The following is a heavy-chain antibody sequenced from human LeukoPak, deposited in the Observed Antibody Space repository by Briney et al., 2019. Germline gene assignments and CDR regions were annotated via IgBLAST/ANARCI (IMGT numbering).Heavy chain of an antibody. Sequence: TGGSLRLSCAASGFTFSNYGIHWVRQAPGKGLEWVALISYDGINKYYADSVKGRFTISRDNSKNTLYLQMNSLRAEDTAVYYCAKPGLSGSFSQLHYWGQGTLVTVSS. CDR3: AKPGLSGSFSQLHY. J-gene: IGHJ4*02. V-gene: IGHV3-30*18. CDR2: ISYDGINK. D-gene: IGHD1-26*01. CDR1: GFTFSNYG.